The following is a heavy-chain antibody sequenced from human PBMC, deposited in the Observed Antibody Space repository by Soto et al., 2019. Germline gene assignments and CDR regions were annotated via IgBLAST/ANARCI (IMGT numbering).Heavy chain of an antibody. J-gene: IGHJ4*02. V-gene: IGHV4-61*01. CDR3: ARDLRPYYYDSSGHFDY. D-gene: IGHD3-22*01. Sequence: SETLSLTCTVSGGSVSSGSYYWSWIRQPPGKGLEWIGYIYYSGSTNYNPSLKSRVNISVDTSKNQFSLKLSSVTAADTAVYYCARDLRPYYYDSSGHFDYWGQGTLVTVSS. CDR1: GGSVSSGSYY. CDR2: IYYSGST.